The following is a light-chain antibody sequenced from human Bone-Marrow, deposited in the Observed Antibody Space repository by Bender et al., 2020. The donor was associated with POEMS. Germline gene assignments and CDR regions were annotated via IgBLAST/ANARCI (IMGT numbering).Light chain of an antibody. CDR3: NSYWGKKHGVI. CDR1: SSDVGSSNF. V-gene: IGLV2-8*01. Sequence: QSALTQPPSASGSPGQSVTISCTGTSSDVGSSNFVSWYQHHPGKAPKLLIYDVIERPSGVPDRFSCSKSGNTASLTVSWAQGGRWAYLYRNSYWGKKHGVIFGGGTQLTVL. CDR2: DVI. J-gene: IGLJ2*01.